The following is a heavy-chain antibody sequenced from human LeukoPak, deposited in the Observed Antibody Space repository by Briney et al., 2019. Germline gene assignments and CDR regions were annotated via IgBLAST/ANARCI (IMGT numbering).Heavy chain of an antibody. Sequence: SETLSLTCTVSGGSITSSYWSWIRQSAGKGLEWIGRIHASGNTKFNPSLKSRVTMSVDTSKNQFSLKLTSVTAADTAVYYCARDSSGYYLTFDYWGQGTLVTVSS. CDR3: ARDSSGYYLTFDY. CDR2: IHASGNT. CDR1: GGSITSSY. V-gene: IGHV4-4*07. J-gene: IGHJ4*02. D-gene: IGHD3-22*01.